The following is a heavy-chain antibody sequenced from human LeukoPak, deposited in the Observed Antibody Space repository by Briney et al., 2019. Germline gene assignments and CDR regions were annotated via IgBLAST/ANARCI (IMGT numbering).Heavy chain of an antibody. D-gene: IGHD2-21*02. Sequence: PSETLSLTCTVSGGSISSSSYYWGWVRQPPGKGLEWIGSIYYSGSTYYNPSLKSRVTISVDTSKNQFSLELSSVTAADTAVYYCARVLAQCGGDCYYYFDYWGQGTLVTVSS. CDR1: GGSISSSSYY. CDR3: ARVLAQCGGDCYYYFDY. J-gene: IGHJ4*02. CDR2: IYYSGST. V-gene: IGHV4-39*07.